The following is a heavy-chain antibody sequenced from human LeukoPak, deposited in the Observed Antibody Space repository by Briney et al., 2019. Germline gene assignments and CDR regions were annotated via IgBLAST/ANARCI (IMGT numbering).Heavy chain of an antibody. D-gene: IGHD6-19*01. V-gene: IGHV3-21*01. CDR1: GFTFSSYS. CDR3: ARDLGIAVALDY. Sequence: GGSLRLSCAASGFTFSSYSMNWVRQAPGKGLEWVSSISSSSTYIYYADSVKGRFTISRDNAKNSLYLQMNSLRAEDTAVYCCARDLGIAVALDYWGQGTLVTVSS. CDR2: ISSSSTYI. J-gene: IGHJ4*02.